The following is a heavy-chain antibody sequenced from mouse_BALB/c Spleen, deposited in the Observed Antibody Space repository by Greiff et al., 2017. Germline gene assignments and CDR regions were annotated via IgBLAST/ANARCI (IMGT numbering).Heavy chain of an antibody. CDR1: GYSITSDYA. Sequence: EVKLMESGPGLVKPSQSLSLTCTVTGYSITSDYAWNWIRQFPGNKLEWMGYISYSGSTSYNPSLKSRISITRDTSKNQFFLQLNSVTTEDTATYYCARSGTGYWYFDVWGAGTTVTVSS. CDR2: ISYSGST. CDR3: ARSGTGYWYFDV. D-gene: IGHD4-1*01. J-gene: IGHJ1*01. V-gene: IGHV3-2*02.